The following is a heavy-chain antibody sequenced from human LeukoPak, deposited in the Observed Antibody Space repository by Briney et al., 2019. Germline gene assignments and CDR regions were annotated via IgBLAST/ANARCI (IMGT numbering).Heavy chain of an antibody. V-gene: IGHV5-51*01. CDR3: AILQGRWLRSTFDY. D-gene: IGHD5-24*01. CDR1: GYSFPSYW. CDR2: IYPGDSNT. Sequence: GESLKISCKGSGYSFPSYWIGWVRQMPGKGLEWMGVIYPGDSNTRHTPSFQAQVTISADKSISTAYLQWGSLKASDTAMYYCAILQGRWLRSTFDYWGQGTLVTVSS. J-gene: IGHJ4*02.